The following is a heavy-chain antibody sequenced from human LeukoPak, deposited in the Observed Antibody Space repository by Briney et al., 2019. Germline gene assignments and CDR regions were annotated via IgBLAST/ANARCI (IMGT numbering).Heavy chain of an antibody. CDR2: INPNSGGT. D-gene: IGHD1-26*01. J-gene: IGHJ3*02. Sequence: VASVRVSCKASGYTFTGYYMHWVRQAPGQGLEWMGWINPNSGGTNYAQKFQGRVTMTRDKSISTAYLQWSSLKASDTAMYYCARVLVWAVGALDAFDIWGQGTMVTVSS. CDR1: GYTFTGYY. V-gene: IGHV1-2*02. CDR3: ARVLVWAVGALDAFDI.